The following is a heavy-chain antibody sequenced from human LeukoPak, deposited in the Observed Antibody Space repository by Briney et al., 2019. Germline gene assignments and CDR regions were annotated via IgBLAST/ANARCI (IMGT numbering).Heavy chain of an antibody. V-gene: IGHV4-34*01. CDR1: GGSFSGYY. J-gene: IGHJ4*02. CDR2: INHSGGT. CDR3: ARDRGNGDYGDYFDS. Sequence: SETLSLTCAVYGGSFSGYYWSWIRQPPGKGLEWIGEINHSGGTNYNPSLKSRVTVYLDTPKNLVSLKLTSVTAADTAAYYCARDRGNGDYGDYFDSWGQGTQVTVSS. D-gene: IGHD4-17*01.